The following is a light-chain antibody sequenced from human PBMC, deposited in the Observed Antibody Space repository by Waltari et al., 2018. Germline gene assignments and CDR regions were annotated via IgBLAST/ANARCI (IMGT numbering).Light chain of an antibody. CDR3: QKSSSTPPWT. CDR2: AAS. V-gene: IGKV1-39*01. CDR1: QSISIY. J-gene: IGKJ1*01. Sequence: DIQMTQSPSSLSASVGDGVTITCRASQSISIYLNWYQQKPGKAPKLLLYAASTLHSGVPSKFSGSGSGTEFTLTISSLQPADFATYYCQKSSSTPPWTFGQGTKVEIK.